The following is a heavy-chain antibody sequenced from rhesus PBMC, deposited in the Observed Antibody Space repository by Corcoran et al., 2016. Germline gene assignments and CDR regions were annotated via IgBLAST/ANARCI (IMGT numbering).Heavy chain of an antibody. V-gene: IGHV4S7*01. Sequence: QVQLQESGPGVVKPSETMSLTCAVSVGSISGYYLWSWIRPPPGEGLEWIGYIYGGSGSTSYNPSRKNRVTISKDASKNQFSRELSSVTAADTAVYYCARGTQYSSWSEYFEFWGQGALVTVSS. D-gene: IGHD6-13*01. CDR1: VGSISGYYL. J-gene: IGHJ1*01. CDR3: ARGTQYSSWSEYFEF. CDR2: IYGGSGST.